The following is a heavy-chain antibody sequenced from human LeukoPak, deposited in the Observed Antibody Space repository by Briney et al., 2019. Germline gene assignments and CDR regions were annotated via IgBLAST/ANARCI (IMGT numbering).Heavy chain of an antibody. D-gene: IGHD3-10*01. CDR3: ARVAGSGSYYNGALDI. Sequence: SGTLSLTCAVSGGSISSSNWWSWVRQPPGKGLEWIGEIYHSGSTNYNPSLKSRVTISVDKSKNQFSLKLSSVTAADTAVYYCARVAGSGSYYNGALDIWGQGTMVTVSS. V-gene: IGHV4-4*02. CDR1: GGSISSSNW. CDR2: IYHSGST. J-gene: IGHJ3*02.